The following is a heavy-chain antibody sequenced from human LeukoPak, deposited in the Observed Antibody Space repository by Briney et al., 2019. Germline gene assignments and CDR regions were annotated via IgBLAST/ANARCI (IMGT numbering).Heavy chain of an antibody. CDR3: AREAMEGFVDH. Sequence: SQTLSLTCAISGDGVSSNSAAWSWIRQSLSRGLEWLGRTYYRSKWYNDYAVSVKSRITINPDTSKNQFSLQLNSVTPEDTAVYYCAREAMEGFVDHWGQGTLVTVSS. V-gene: IGHV6-1*01. CDR2: TYYRSKWYN. CDR1: GDGVSSNSAA. J-gene: IGHJ4*02. D-gene: IGHD3-3*01.